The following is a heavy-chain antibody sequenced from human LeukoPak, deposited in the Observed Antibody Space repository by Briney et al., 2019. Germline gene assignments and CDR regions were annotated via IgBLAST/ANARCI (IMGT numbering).Heavy chain of an antibody. J-gene: IGHJ4*02. CDR2: ISNNGGYT. D-gene: IGHD2-15*01. V-gene: IGHV3-23*01. CDR1: GFTFSSSA. Sequence: GGSLRLSCAASGFTFSSSAMSWVRQAPGKGLEWVSAISNNGGYTYYADSVQGRFTISRDNSKSTLCLQMNSLRAEDTAVYYCAKQLGYCSDGSCYFPYWGQGTLVIVSA. CDR3: AKQLGYCSDGSCYFPY.